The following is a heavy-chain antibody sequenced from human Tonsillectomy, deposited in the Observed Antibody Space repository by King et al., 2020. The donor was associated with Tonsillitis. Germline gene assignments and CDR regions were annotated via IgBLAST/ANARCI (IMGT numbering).Heavy chain of an antibody. V-gene: IGHV3-30*01. J-gene: IGHJ4*02. D-gene: IGHD3-16*01. CDR3: ARGVDEWGTDY. Sequence: VQLVESGGGVVQPGRSLRLSCAASGFTFSNYPMHWVRQAPGKGLEWVAVISYDGINKYFAVSVKGRFTISRDNSQNTMYLQVTSLRVEDTAVNYCARGVDEWGTDYWGQGTLVTVSS. CDR2: ISYDGINK. CDR1: GFTFSNYP.